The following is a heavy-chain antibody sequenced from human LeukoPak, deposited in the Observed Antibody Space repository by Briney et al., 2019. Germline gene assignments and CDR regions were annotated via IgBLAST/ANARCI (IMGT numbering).Heavy chain of an antibody. CDR3: ASYRHDSYGSEYNWFDP. J-gene: IGHJ5*02. V-gene: IGHV2-5*02. Sequence: SGPTLVKPTQTLTLTCTFSGFSLSTSGVGVGWIRQPPGKALEWLALIYWDDDKRYSPSLKSRLTITKDTSKNQVVLTMTNMDPVDTATYYCASYRHDSYGSEYNWFDPWGQGTLVTVSS. D-gene: IGHD5-18*01. CDR2: IYWDDDK. CDR1: GFSLSTSGVG.